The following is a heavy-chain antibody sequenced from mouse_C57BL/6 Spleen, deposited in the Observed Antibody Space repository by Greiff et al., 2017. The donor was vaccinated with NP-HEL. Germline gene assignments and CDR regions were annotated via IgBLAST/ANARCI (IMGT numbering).Heavy chain of an antibody. J-gene: IGHJ2*01. D-gene: IGHD2-4*01. V-gene: IGHV1-19*01. CDR2: INPYNGGT. CDR3: ARRLGDHPYYFDY. Sequence: EVQLQQSGPVLVKPGASVKMSCKASGYTFTDYYMNWVKQSHGKSLEWIGVINPYNGGTSYNQKFKGKATLTVDKSSSTAYMELNSLTSEDSAVYYCARRLGDHPYYFDYWGEGTTLTVSS. CDR1: GYTFTDYY.